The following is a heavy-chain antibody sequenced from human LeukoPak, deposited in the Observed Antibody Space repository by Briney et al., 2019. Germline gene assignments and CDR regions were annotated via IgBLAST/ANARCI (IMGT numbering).Heavy chain of an antibody. Sequence: SETLSLTCTVSGESMSSDDYYWSWIRQPAGKGLEWVGRIYTSGRTNYNPSFKSRVTILVDTSKNQVSLGLGSVTAADTAVYFCARGLGTTNFDSWGQGTQVTVSS. J-gene: IGHJ4*02. V-gene: IGHV4-61*02. CDR2: IYTSGRT. D-gene: IGHD1-26*01. CDR1: GESMSSDDYY. CDR3: ARGLGTTNFDS.